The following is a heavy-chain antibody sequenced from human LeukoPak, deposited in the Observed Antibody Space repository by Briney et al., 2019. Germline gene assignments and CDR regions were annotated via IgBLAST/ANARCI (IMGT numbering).Heavy chain of an antibody. Sequence: GGPLRLSCAASGFTFSSYSMNWVRQAPGKGLEWVSYISSSSSTIYYADSVKGRFTISRDNAKNSLYLQMNSLRAEDTAVYYCTTQQQQRGDYWGQGTLVTVSS. CDR3: TTQQQQRGDY. V-gene: IGHV3-48*04. CDR1: GFTFSSYS. CDR2: ISSSSSTI. D-gene: IGHD6-13*01. J-gene: IGHJ4*02.